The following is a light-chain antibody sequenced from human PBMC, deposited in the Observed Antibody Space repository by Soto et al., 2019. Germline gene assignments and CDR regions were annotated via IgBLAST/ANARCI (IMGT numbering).Light chain of an antibody. CDR3: QQRHMWPIT. V-gene: IGKV3D-20*02. Sequence: EIVLTQSPGTLSFSPGERATLSCRASQSVRSSYLAWYQQKPGQAPRLLIYGASSRATGIPDRFSGSGSGTDFTLTISSLEPEDSAVYYCQQRHMWPITFGQGTRLEIK. CDR1: QSVRSSY. J-gene: IGKJ5*01. CDR2: GAS.